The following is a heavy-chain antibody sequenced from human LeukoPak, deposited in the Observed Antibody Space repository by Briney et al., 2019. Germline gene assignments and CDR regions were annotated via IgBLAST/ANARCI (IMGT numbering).Heavy chain of an antibody. CDR3: ARDSGYYDFWSGYSPGDWFDP. J-gene: IGHJ5*02. CDR1: GYTLTELS. CDR2: FDPEDGET. D-gene: IGHD3-3*01. Sequence: ASVKVSCKVSGYTLTELSMHWVRQAPGKGLEWMGGFDPEDGETIYAQKFQGRVTLTEDTSTDTAYMELSSLRSDDTAVYYCARDSGYYDFWSGYSPGDWFDPWGQGTLVTVSS. V-gene: IGHV1-24*01.